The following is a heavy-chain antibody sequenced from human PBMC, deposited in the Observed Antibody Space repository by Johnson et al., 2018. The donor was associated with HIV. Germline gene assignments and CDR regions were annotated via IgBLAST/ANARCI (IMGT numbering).Heavy chain of an antibody. Sequence: QVQLVESGGGVVQPGRSLRLSCAASGFTFSSHPMHWVRQAPGKGLEWVAVISYDGSNKYYADSVKGQFTISRDTSKNTLYLQMNSLRAEDTGVYYCSRDRRIQLWSQTGGAADDIWGQGTMVTVSS. D-gene: IGHD5-18*01. V-gene: IGHV3-30*04. J-gene: IGHJ3*02. CDR1: GFTFSSHP. CDR2: ISYDGSNK. CDR3: SRDRRIQLWSQTGGAADDI.